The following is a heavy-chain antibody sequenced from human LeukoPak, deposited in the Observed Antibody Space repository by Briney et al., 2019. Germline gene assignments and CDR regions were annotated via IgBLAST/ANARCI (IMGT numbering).Heavy chain of an antibody. CDR2: IYHSGST. J-gene: IGHJ6*02. Sequence: SATLSLTCPVSGGSISSYFWSGLRPPPGRGLEGIGYIYHSGSTYYNPSLKSRFTISVDSSKNKFSLQLSSVTAADTAVYYCARGTMVRPYYYYGMDGWGQRTTVTVSS. V-gene: IGHV4-59*12. CDR1: GGSISSYF. D-gene: IGHD3-10*01. CDR3: ARGTMVRPYYYYGMDG.